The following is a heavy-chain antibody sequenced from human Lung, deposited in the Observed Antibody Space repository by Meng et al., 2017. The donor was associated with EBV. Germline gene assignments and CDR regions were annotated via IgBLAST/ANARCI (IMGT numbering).Heavy chain of an antibody. J-gene: IGHJ2*01. Sequence: VRLQQSGPGLVKPSQTLSLTCVISGDSVSISSAAWTWIRQSPSRGLEWLGRTYYRSKWYNDYAVFVKSRITINPDTSKNQFSLQLNSVTPEDTAVYYCARGATSVFDLWGRGTLVTVSS. CDR1: GDSVSISSAA. V-gene: IGHV6-1*01. CDR3: ARGATSVFDL. CDR2: TYYRSKWYN.